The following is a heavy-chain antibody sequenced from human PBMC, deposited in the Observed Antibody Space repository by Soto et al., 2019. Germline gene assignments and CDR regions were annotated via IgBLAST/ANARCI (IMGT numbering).Heavy chain of an antibody. Sequence: SETLSLTCTVSGGSINNYYLSWIRQSPGKGLEWIGYIYYSGTTNYNPSLKSRATISIDRSENQFSLKVSSVAAADTAVYFCTRATYYRYYFDVWGHGTLVTVSS. V-gene: IGHV4-59*01. CDR2: IYYSGTT. D-gene: IGHD3-10*01. CDR3: TRATYYRYYFDV. CDR1: GGSINNYY. J-gene: IGHJ4*01.